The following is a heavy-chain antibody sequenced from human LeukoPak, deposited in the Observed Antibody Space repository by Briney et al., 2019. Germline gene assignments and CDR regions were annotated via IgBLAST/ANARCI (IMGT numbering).Heavy chain of an antibody. V-gene: IGHV4-39*01. J-gene: IGHJ6*02. Sequence: PSETLSLTCTVSGGSISSNSYYWGWIRQPPGKGLEWIGSIYYSGSTYYNPSLKSRVTISVDTSKNQFSLKLSSVTAADTAVYYCAQSQRVNYDFWSGHYYYGMDVWGQGTTVTVSS. D-gene: IGHD3-3*01. CDR1: GGSISSNSYY. CDR2: IYYSGST. CDR3: AQSQRVNYDFWSGHYYYGMDV.